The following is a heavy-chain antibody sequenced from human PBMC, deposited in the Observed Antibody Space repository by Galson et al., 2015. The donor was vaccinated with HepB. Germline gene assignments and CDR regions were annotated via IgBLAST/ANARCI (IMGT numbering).Heavy chain of an antibody. CDR1: GFTFSHYA. Sequence: SLRLSCAASGFTFSHYAMSWVRQAPGKGLEWVSGISGNGGSTYYAKSVKGRFTISRDNSKNTLYLQLNTLRAEDTAVYYCAKGGQGIYGDYYYGMDVWGQGTTVSVSS. D-gene: IGHD4-17*01. J-gene: IGHJ6*02. CDR3: AKGGQGIYGDYYYGMDV. CDR2: ISGNGGST. V-gene: IGHV3-23*01.